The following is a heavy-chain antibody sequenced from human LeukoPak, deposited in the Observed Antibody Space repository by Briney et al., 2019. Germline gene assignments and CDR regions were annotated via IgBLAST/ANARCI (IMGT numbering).Heavy chain of an antibody. CDR1: GYTFTDYY. J-gene: IGHJ4*02. CDR3: ATFISIVVVVAATRNFDY. Sequence: ASVKVSCKASGYTFTDYYMHWVQQAPGKGLEWMGRVDPEDGETIYAEKFQGRVTITADTSTDTAYMELSSLRSEDTAVYYCATFISIVVVVAATRNFDYWGQGTLVTVSS. V-gene: IGHV1-69-2*01. CDR2: VDPEDGET. D-gene: IGHD2-15*01.